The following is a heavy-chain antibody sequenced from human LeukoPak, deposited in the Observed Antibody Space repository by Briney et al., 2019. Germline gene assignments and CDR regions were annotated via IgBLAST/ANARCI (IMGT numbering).Heavy chain of an antibody. CDR1: GFTFSSYS. CDR2: ISSSSSTI. D-gene: IGHD3-16*01. V-gene: IGHV3-48*02. Sequence: GGSLRLSCAASGFTFSSYSMNWVRQAPGKGLEWVSYISSSSSTIYYADSVKGRFTISRDNAKNSLYLQMNSLRDEDTAVYYCARDGPLVRMITFGNDAFDIWGQGTMVTVSS. CDR3: ARDGPLVRMITFGNDAFDI. J-gene: IGHJ3*02.